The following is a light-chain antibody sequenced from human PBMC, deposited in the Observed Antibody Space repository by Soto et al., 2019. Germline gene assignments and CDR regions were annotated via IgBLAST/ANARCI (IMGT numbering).Light chain of an antibody. V-gene: IGLV2-8*01. CDR3: SSHAGINNVV. CDR2: EVT. CDR1: SGDVGGYNY. J-gene: IGLJ3*02. Sequence: QSSLTQPPSASGSPGQSVTISCTGTSGDVGGYNYVSWYQQHPGKAPRLMVYEVTKRPSGVPARFSGSKSGNTASLTVSGLQAEDEADYYCSSHAGINNVVFGGGTKLTVL.